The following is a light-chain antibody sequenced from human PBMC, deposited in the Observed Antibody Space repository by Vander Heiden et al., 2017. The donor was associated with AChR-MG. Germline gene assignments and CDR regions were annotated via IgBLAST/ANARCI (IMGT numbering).Light chain of an antibody. CDR2: GVS. CDR1: SSDVGGYDY. J-gene: IGLJ3*02. CDR3: SAYTSSSTGV. V-gene: IGLV2-14*03. Sequence: QSALTQPASVSGFPGQSLTISRPGTSSDVGGYDYVCWYQQHPGKAPKLMISGVSGRPLGISDRFSGSKSGNTASLTISGLQAEDEADYYCSAYTSSSTGVFGGGTKLTVL.